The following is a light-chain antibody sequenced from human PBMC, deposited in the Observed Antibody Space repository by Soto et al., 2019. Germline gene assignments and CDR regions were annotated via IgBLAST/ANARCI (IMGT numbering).Light chain of an antibody. CDR1: QSVSSTS. V-gene: IGKV3-20*01. Sequence: DIVLTQSPGTLSLSPGERATLSCRASQSVSSTSLAWYHQKPGQAPRLLIYGTSTRATGIPDRFSGSGSGTDFTLTISRLEPEDFAVYYCQQYGSSLFTFGPGTKVDIK. CDR2: GTS. CDR3: QQYGSSLFT. J-gene: IGKJ3*01.